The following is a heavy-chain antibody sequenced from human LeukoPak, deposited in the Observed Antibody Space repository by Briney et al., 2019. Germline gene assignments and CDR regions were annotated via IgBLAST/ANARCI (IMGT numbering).Heavy chain of an antibody. V-gene: IGHV3-23*01. J-gene: IGHJ5*02. Sequence: GGSLRLSCAASGFTFSSYAMSGVRQAPGKGLEWVSAISGSGGSTYYADSVKGRFTISRDNSKNTLYLQMNSLKAEDTAVYYCAKSDSGSYDWFDPWGQGTLVTVSS. CDR2: ISGSGGST. D-gene: IGHD1-26*01. CDR1: GFTFSSYA. CDR3: AKSDSGSYDWFDP.